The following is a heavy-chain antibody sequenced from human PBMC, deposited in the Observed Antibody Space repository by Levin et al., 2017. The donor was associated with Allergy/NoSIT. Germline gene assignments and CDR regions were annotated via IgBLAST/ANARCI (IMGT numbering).Heavy chain of an antibody. Sequence: GESLKISCAASGFTFSSYGMHWVRQAPGKGLEWVAVISYDGSNKYYADSVKGRFTISRDNSKNTLYLQMNSLRAEDTAVYYCAKALRGVKTGYFDYWGQGTLVTVSS. CDR2: ISYDGSNK. CDR3: AKALRGVKTGYFDY. CDR1: GFTFSSYG. D-gene: IGHD3-10*01. J-gene: IGHJ4*02. V-gene: IGHV3-30*18.